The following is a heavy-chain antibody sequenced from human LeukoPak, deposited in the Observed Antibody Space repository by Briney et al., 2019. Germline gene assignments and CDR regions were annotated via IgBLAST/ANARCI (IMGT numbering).Heavy chain of an antibody. CDR3: ARAPPGLIYGPGDY. V-gene: IGHV1-18*01. J-gene: IGHJ4*02. Sequence: ASVKVSCKASGYTFTSYGITWVRRAPGQGLEWVGWISASNGDTTYAQKLQDRVTMTTDTFTSTAYMELRSLRSDDTAVYYRARAPPGLIYGPGDYWGQGTLVTVSS. CDR2: ISASNGDT. CDR1: GYTFTSYG. D-gene: IGHD3-3*02.